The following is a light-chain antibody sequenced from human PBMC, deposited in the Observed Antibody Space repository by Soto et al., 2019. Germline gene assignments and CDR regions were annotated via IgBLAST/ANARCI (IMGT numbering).Light chain of an antibody. V-gene: IGKV3-15*01. CDR2: GAS. Sequence: EMVMTQSPVTLSVSPGERATLSCRASQSVSRNLAWYQHKPGQTPRLLIYGASNSVTGVPARFSGSGSGTEFTLTISSLQSEDFAVYYCHQYNNWTPTFGRGTKVEIK. J-gene: IGKJ1*01. CDR3: HQYNNWTPT. CDR1: QSVSRN.